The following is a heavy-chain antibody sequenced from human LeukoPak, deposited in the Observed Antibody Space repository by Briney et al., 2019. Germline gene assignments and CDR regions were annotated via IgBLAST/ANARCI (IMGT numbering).Heavy chain of an antibody. CDR3: AGDEGWTFDI. J-gene: IGHJ3*02. CDR2: IKQDESEK. D-gene: IGHD3/OR15-3a*01. V-gene: IGHV3-7*01. CDR1: GFTFSNYW. Sequence: GGSLRLSCAASGFTFSNYWMSWFRQAPGKGPEWVAIIKQDESEKYYVDSVKGRFTISRDNANNSLYLQMNSLRADDTAVYYCAGDEGWTFDIWGQGTKVTVSS.